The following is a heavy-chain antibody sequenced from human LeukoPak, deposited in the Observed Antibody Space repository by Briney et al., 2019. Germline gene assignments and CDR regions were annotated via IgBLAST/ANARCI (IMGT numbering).Heavy chain of an antibody. J-gene: IGHJ4*02. CDR1: GFTFSSYG. CDR2: ISYDGSNK. Sequence: GGSLRLSCAASGFTFSSYGMHWVRQAPGKGLEWVAVISYDGSNKYYADSVKGRFTISRDNSKNTLYLQMNSLRAEDTAVYYCAKDTYGSGSYYCFDYWGQGTLVTVSS. CDR3: AKDTYGSGSYYCFDY. D-gene: IGHD3-10*01. V-gene: IGHV3-30*18.